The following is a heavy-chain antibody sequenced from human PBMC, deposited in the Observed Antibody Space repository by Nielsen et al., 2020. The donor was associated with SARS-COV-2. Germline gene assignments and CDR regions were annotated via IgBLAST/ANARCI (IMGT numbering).Heavy chain of an antibody. J-gene: IGHJ5*02. V-gene: IGHV3-9*01. CDR3: ARYITSFLEHSPLWFDP. CDR2: ISWNSGSI. CDR1: GFTFDDYA. Sequence: GGSLRLSCAASGFTFDDYAMHWVRQAPGKGLEWVSGISWNSGSIGYADSVKGRFTISRDNAKNSLYLQMNSLRAEDTALYHCARYITSFLEHSPLWFDPWGQGTLVTVSS. D-gene: IGHD5-18*01.